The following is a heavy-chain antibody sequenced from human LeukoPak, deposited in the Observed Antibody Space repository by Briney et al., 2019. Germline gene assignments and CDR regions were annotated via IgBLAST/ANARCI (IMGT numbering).Heavy chain of an antibody. CDR3: ARGDQLYKNHAFDI. D-gene: IGHD5-24*01. V-gene: IGHV4-30-2*01. CDR2: IYHSGST. Sequence: TLSLTCTVSGGSISIGGYYWSWIRQPPGKGLEWIGYIYHSGSTYYNPSLKSRVTISVDRSKNQFSLKLSSVAAADTAVYYCARGDQLYKNHAFDIWGQGTMVTISS. J-gene: IGHJ3*02. CDR1: GGSISIGGYY.